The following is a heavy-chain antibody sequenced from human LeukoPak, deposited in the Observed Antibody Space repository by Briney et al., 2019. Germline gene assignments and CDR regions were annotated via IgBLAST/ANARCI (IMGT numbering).Heavy chain of an antibody. CDR1: GFTFSSYA. V-gene: IGHV3-23*01. Sequence: GGSLRLSCSASGFTFSSYALSWVRQAPGKGLEWVSAISGSGGSTYYADSVKRRFTISRDNSKNTLYLQMNSLRAEDTAVYYCAKATVTLNFYYFDYWGQGTLVTVSS. CDR3: AKATVTLNFYYFDY. CDR2: ISGSGGST. D-gene: IGHD4-17*01. J-gene: IGHJ4*02.